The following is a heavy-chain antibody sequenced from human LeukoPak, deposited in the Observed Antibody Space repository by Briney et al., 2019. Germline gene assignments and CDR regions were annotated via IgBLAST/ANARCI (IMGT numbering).Heavy chain of an antibody. CDR2: ISSNGGST. J-gene: IGHJ4*02. Sequence: PGGSLRLSCAASGFTFSSYAMHWVRQAPGKGLEYVSAISSNGGSTYYANSVKGRFTISRDNSKNTLYLQMGSLRAEDMAVYYCAREGFNSGHDYWGQGTLVTVSS. V-gene: IGHV3-64*01. D-gene: IGHD4-23*01. CDR3: AREGFNSGHDY. CDR1: GFTFSSYA.